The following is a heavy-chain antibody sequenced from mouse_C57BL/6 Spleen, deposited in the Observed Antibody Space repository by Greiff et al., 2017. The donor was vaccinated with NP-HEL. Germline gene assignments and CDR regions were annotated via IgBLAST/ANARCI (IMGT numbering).Heavy chain of an antibody. CDR3: ARGGNSNYGGGFAY. D-gene: IGHD2-5*01. J-gene: IGHJ3*01. CDR1: GYTFTDYY. CDR2: INPYNGGT. Sequence: VQLQQSGPVLVKPGASVKMSCKASGYTFTDYYMNWVKQSHGKSLEWIGVINPYNGGTSYNQKFKGKATLTVDKSSSTAYMELNSLTSEDSAVYYCARGGNSNYGGGFAYWGQGTLVTVSA. V-gene: IGHV1-19*01.